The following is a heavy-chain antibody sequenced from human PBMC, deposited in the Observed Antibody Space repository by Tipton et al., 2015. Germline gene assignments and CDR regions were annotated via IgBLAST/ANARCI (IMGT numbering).Heavy chain of an antibody. D-gene: IGHD6-6*01. CDR2: IYHSADT. Sequence: TLSLTCTVSGSSISSITWWTWVRQPPGKRLEWIGQIYHSADTNYNPSLQSRVTMSVDTSKGQFSLRLTSVTAADTAVYYCARDGGSSSGYFDYWGQGTLVTVSS. CDR1: GSSISSITW. CDR3: ARDGGSSSGYFDY. J-gene: IGHJ4*02. V-gene: IGHV4-4*02.